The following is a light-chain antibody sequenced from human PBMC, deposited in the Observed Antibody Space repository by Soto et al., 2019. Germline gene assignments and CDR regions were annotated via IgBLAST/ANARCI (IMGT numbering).Light chain of an antibody. CDR3: CSYAGSSTFVV. V-gene: IGLV2-23*03. CDR1: SSDVGSYNL. Sequence: QSALTQPASVSGSPGQSITSSCTGTSSDVGSYNLVSWYQQHPGKAPKLMIYEGSKRPSGVSNRFSGSKSGNTASLTISGIQAEDEADYYCCSYAGSSTFVVFGGGTKLTVL. J-gene: IGLJ2*01. CDR2: EGS.